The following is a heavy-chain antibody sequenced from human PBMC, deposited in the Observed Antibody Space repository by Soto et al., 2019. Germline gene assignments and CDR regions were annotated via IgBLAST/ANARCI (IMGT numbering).Heavy chain of an antibody. Sequence: PSETLSLTCAVYGGSFSGYFWNWIRQPPGKGLEWIGSIYYSGSTYYNPSLKSRVTISVDTSKNQFSLKLSSVTAADTAVYYCARISDSSGYYPANFDYWGQGTLVTVSS. CDR3: ARISDSSGYYPANFDY. D-gene: IGHD3-22*01. J-gene: IGHJ4*02. CDR1: GGSFSGYF. CDR2: IYYSGST. V-gene: IGHV4-34*01.